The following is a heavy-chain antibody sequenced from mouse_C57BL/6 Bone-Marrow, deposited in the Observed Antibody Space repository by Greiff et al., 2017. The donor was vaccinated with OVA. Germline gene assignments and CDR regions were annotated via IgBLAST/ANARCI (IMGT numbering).Heavy chain of an antibody. J-gene: IGHJ3*01. V-gene: IGHV7-1*01. CDR2: SRNKANDYTT. D-gene: IGHD2-2*01. CDR1: GFTFSDFY. CDR3: ARDAWVTTGFAY. Sequence: EVNVVESGGGLVQSGRSLRLSCATSGFTFSDFYMEWVRQAPGKGLEWIAASRNKANDYTTEYSASVKGRFIVSRDTSQSILYLQMNALRAEDTAIYYCARDAWVTTGFAYWGQGTLVTVSA.